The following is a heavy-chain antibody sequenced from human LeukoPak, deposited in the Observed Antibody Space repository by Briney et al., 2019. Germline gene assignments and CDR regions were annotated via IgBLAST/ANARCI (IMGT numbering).Heavy chain of an antibody. CDR3: AELSITMIGGV. V-gene: IGHV3-48*03. D-gene: IGHD3-10*02. CDR1: GFTFSSYE. Sequence: GGSLRLSCAASGFTFSSYEMNWVRQAPGKGLEWVSYISSSGSTIYYADPVKGRFTISRDNAKNSLYLQMNSLRAEDTAVYYCAELSITMIGGVWGKGTTVTISS. J-gene: IGHJ6*04. CDR2: ISSSGSTI.